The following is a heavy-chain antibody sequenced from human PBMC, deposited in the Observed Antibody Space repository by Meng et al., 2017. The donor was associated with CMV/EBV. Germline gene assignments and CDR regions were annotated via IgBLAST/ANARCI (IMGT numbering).Heavy chain of an antibody. CDR2: LYYNGST. CDR1: GGVMRRRGHC. Sequence: QRQGSGPGGGEPGTATDPPCADRGGVMRRRGHCGGWICQSTGKGLEWNGGLYYNGSTYYNPALQLRVTMSVETSKNQFSLRLSSVTAADTAVYYCARGVVTMIVVYDPWGQGTLVTVSS. J-gene: IGHJ5*02. D-gene: IGHD3-22*01. V-gene: IGHV4-39*07. CDR3: ARGVVTMIVVYDP.